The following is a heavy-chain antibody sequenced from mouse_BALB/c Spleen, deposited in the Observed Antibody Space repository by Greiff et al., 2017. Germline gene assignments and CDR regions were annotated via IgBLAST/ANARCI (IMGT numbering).Heavy chain of an antibody. J-gene: IGHJ4*01. V-gene: IGHV3-6*02. Sequence: DVQLQESGPGLVKPSQSLSLTCSVTGYSITSGYYWNWIRQFPGNKLEWMGYISYDGSNNYNPSLKNRISITRDTSKNQFFLKLNSVTTEDTATYYCAGGSSYDAMDYWGQGTSVTVSS. D-gene: IGHD1-1*01. CDR2: ISYDGSN. CDR3: AGGSSYDAMDY. CDR1: GYSITSGYY.